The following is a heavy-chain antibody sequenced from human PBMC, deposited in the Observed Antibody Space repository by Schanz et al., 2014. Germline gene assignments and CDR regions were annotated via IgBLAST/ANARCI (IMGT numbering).Heavy chain of an antibody. CDR2: IWYDGSNK. V-gene: IGHV3-33*01. CDR3: ARDGDFDY. CDR1: GFTFSSYG. J-gene: IGHJ4*02. Sequence: QVQLVESGGGVVQPGRSLRLSCAASGFTFSSYGMHWVRQAPGKGLEWAAIIWYDGSNKYYADSVKGRFTISRDNSKNTLFLQMSSLRAEDTAVYYCARDGDFDYWGQGTLVTVSS.